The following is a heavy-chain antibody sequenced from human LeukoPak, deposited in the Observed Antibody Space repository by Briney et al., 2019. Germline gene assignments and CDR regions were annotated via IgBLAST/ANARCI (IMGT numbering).Heavy chain of an antibody. Sequence: SETLSLTCTVSRGSVSSSAYYWSWVRQPPGKGLEWIASIYYTGSTYYNPSLKSRVTISLDMSKNEFFLTMTSVTAADTAVYFCTAEKNGSPHYWGQGTQVTVSS. CDR1: RGSVSSSAYY. V-gene: IGHV4-39*07. CDR2: IYYTGST. J-gene: IGHJ4*02. CDR3: TAEKNGSPHY. D-gene: IGHD2-8*01.